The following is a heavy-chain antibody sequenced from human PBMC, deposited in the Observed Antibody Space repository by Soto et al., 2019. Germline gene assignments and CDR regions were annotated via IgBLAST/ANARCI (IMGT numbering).Heavy chain of an antibody. V-gene: IGHV4-34*01. Sequence: QVQLQQWGAGLLKPSETLSLTCAVYGGSFSGYYWSWIRQPPGKGLEWIGEINHSGSTNYNPSLKSRVTISVDTSKNQFSLKLSSVTAADTAVYYCARGGGISTRTRWPHNWFDPWGQGTLVTVSS. CDR2: INHSGST. J-gene: IGHJ5*02. CDR1: GGSFSGYY. D-gene: IGHD2-2*01. CDR3: ARGGGISTRTRWPHNWFDP.